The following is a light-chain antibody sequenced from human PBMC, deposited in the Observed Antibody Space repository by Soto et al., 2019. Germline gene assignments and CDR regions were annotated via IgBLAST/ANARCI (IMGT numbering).Light chain of an antibody. Sequence: DIQMTQSPSTLSASVGDRVTITCRASESINDWLAWYQQKPGKAPKRLMYDASSVESGVPSRFSGTGSGTEFTLTISSLQPDDFATYYCQQYNSYSRTFGQGTKVEIK. CDR3: QQYNSYSRT. V-gene: IGKV1-5*01. CDR1: ESINDW. CDR2: DAS. J-gene: IGKJ1*01.